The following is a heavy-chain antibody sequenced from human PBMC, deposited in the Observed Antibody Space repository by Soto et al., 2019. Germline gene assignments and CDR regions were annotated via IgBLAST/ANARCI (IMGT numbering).Heavy chain of an antibody. V-gene: IGHV1-69*06. CDR2: ITPIFGTT. CDR3: ARDRTDSGYYTNWLDP. CDR1: GGTFGSDA. J-gene: IGHJ5*02. Sequence: SVKVSCKASGGTFGSDAITWVRQAPGQGLEWVGRITPIFGTTNYAQNLQGRVTISADKSTLTSYMELHSLTSDDTALYYCARDRTDSGYYTNWLDPWGQGTQVTVS. D-gene: IGHD3-22*01.